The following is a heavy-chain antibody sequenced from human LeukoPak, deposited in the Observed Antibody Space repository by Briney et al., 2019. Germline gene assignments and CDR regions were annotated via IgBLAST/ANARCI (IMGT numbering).Heavy chain of an antibody. CDR2: IYSGGST. V-gene: IGHV3-66*01. D-gene: IGHD5-12*01. CDR1: GFTFSRYS. Sequence: PGGSLRLSCAVSGFTFSRYSMNWVRQAPGKGLEWVSVIYSGGSTYYADSVKGRFTIARDNSKNTLYLQMNSLRAEDTAVYYCAARGYSGYDYLDYWGQGTLVTVSS. J-gene: IGHJ4*02. CDR3: AARGYSGYDYLDY.